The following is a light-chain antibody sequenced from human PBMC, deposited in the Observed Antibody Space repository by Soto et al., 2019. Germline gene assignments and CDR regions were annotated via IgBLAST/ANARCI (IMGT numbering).Light chain of an antibody. CDR3: CSFAGSNLYV. J-gene: IGLJ1*01. V-gene: IGLV2-23*02. CDR2: EVS. Sequence: QSALTQPASVSGSPGQSITISCTGTSSDVGGYKLVSWYQHHPGKAPKLMIFEVSKRPSGVSDRFSGSKSGNTASLTISGLQADDEADYYCCSFAGSNLYVFGTGTKVTVL. CDR1: SSDVGGYKL.